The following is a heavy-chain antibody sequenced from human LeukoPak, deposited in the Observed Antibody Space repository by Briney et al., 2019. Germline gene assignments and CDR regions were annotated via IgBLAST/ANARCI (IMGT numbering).Heavy chain of an antibody. CDR2: ISSSGSTI. CDR1: GFTFSSYE. D-gene: IGHD3-10*01. V-gene: IGHV3-48*03. CDR3: ARDDRFGEFDY. Sequence: GGSLRLSCAASGFTFSSYEMNWVRQAPGKGLEWASYISSSGSTIYYADSVKGRFTISRDNAKNSLYLQMNSLRAEDTAVYYCARDDRFGEFDYWGQGTLVTVSS. J-gene: IGHJ4*02.